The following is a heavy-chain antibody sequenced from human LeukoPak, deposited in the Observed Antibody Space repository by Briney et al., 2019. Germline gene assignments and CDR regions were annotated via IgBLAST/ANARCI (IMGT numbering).Heavy chain of an antibody. CDR2: ISSSSSDI. D-gene: IGHD3-10*01. Sequence: GGSLRLSCAASGFTFSSYSMNWVRQAPGKGLEWVSSISSSSSDIYYADSVKGRFTISRDNAKNSLYLQMNSLRAEDTAVYYCASPRGYYGSGSYYFDYWGQGTLVTVSS. CDR1: GFTFSSYS. V-gene: IGHV3-21*01. J-gene: IGHJ4*02. CDR3: ASPRGYYGSGSYYFDY.